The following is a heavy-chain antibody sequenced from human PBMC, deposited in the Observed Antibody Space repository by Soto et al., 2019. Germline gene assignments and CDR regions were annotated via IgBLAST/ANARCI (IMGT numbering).Heavy chain of an antibody. J-gene: IGHJ4*02. Sequence: PGESLKISCKGSGYSFTSYWISWVRQMPGKGLEWMGRIDPSDSYTNYSPSFQGHVTISADKSISTAYLQWSSLKASDTAMYYCARHFEVGEQWLVIDYWGQGTLVTVSS. CDR3: ARHFEVGEQWLVIDY. CDR1: GYSFTSYW. D-gene: IGHD6-19*01. V-gene: IGHV5-10-1*01. CDR2: IDPSDSYT.